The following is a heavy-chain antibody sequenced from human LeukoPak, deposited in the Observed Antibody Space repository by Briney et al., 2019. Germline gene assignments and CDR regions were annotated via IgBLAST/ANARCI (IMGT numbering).Heavy chain of an antibody. CDR2: IKQNGSEK. CDR3: AREDIVVVPAVTLDKYYYGMDV. CDR1: GFTFSSYW. V-gene: IGHV3-7*01. Sequence: GGSLRLSCAASGFTFSSYWMNWVRQAPGRGLEWVANIKQNGSEKYYVDSVKGRFTISRDNAKNSLYLQMSSLRAEDTAVYYCAREDIVVVPAVTLDKYYYGMDVWGQGTTVTVSS. J-gene: IGHJ6*02. D-gene: IGHD2-2*01.